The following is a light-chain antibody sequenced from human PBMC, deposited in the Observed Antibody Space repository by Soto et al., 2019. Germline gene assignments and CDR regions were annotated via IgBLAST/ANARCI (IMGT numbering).Light chain of an antibody. J-gene: IGKJ1*01. V-gene: IGKV3-15*01. CDR2: GAS. Sequence: DIVMTQSPVTLSVSPGERATLSCRASQSVSSNLAWYQQKPGQAPRLLIYGASTRATGVPARFSGSGSGTDFTLTISSLQSEDFALYFCQQYNNWPRGTFGQGTKVDI. CDR1: QSVSSN. CDR3: QQYNNWPRGT.